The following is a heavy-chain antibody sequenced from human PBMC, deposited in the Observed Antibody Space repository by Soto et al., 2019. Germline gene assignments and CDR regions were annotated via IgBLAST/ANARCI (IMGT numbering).Heavy chain of an antibody. CDR2: INGGNGHT. V-gene: IGHV1-3*01. CDR1: GYTFSTYA. Sequence: ASVKVSCKASGYTFSTYALHWVRQAPGQGLEWMGWINGGNGHTRYSQKFKDRVTISRDTPASTAYMELSGLRSEDAAVYYCARGKGMEENYYYYGMDVWGQGTTVTVSS. J-gene: IGHJ6*02. D-gene: IGHD1-1*01. CDR3: ARGKGMEENYYYYGMDV.